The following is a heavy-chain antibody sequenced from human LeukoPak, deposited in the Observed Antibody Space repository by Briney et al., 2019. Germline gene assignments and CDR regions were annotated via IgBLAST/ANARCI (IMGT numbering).Heavy chain of an antibody. CDR1: GFTFSSYA. CDR3: AKDRSGYSHFDY. J-gene: IGHJ4*02. V-gene: IGHV3-23*01. Sequence: PGGSLRLSCAASGFTFSSYAMGWVRQAPGKGLEWVSAISGSGGSTYYADSVKGRFTISRDNSKNTLYLQMNSLRAEDTAVYYCAKDRSGYSHFDYWGQGTLVTVSS. D-gene: IGHD3-22*01. CDR2: ISGSGGST.